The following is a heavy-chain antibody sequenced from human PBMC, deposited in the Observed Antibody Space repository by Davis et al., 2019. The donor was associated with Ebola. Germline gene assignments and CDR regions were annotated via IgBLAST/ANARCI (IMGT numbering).Heavy chain of an antibody. CDR2: MSFDGYSI. D-gene: IGHD6-19*01. J-gene: IGHJ4*02. V-gene: IGHV3-30-3*01. CDR3: AREEISSGRAGSFDY. CDR1: RFSFSASI. Sequence: SAASRFSFSASIIHWVRQAPGSGLVRVALMSFDGYSIQYGDAVKGRFTISRDDSKNTAYLQMDSLRADDTAVYYCAREEISSGRAGSFDYWGQGTLVTVSS.